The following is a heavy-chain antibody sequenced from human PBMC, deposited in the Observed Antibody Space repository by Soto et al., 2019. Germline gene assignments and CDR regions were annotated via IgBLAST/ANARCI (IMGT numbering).Heavy chain of an antibody. V-gene: IGHV1-69*13. CDR2: IIPIFGTA. J-gene: IGHJ4*02. D-gene: IGHD6-19*01. Sequence: ASVKVSCKASGATFSSYAISWVRQAPGQGLEWMGGIIPIFGTANYAQKFQGRVTITADESTSTAYMELSSLRSEDTAVYYCARSHIAVAAQRGFDYWGQGTLVTVSS. CDR1: GATFSSYA. CDR3: ARSHIAVAAQRGFDY.